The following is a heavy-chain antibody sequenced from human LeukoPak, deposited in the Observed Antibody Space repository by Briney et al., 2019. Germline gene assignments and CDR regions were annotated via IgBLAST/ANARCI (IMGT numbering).Heavy chain of an antibody. CDR3: ARGVSGTMIVVGDYYYIDV. CDR1: GGSFSGYY. D-gene: IGHD3-22*01. Sequence: NPSETRSLTCAVYGGSFSGYYWSWIRQPPGKGLEWIGEINHSGSTNYNPSLKSRVTISVDTSKTQLSLKLSSVTAADTAVYYCARGVSGTMIVVGDYYYIDVWGRGATVIVS. CDR2: INHSGST. V-gene: IGHV4-34*01. J-gene: IGHJ6*03.